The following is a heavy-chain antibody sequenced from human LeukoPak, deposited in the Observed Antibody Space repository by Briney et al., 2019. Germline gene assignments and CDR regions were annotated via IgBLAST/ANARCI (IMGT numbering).Heavy chain of an antibody. CDR3: TTAGIAAAGTLDYYYYGMDV. CDR1: GFTFSNAW. Sequence: GGSLRLSCAASGFTFSNAWMSWVRQAPGKGLEWVGRIKSKTDGGTTDYAAPVKGRFTISRDDSKNTLYLQMNSLKTEDTAVYYCTTAGIAAAGTLDYYYYGMDVWGQGTTVTVSS. J-gene: IGHJ6*02. D-gene: IGHD6-13*01. CDR2: IKSKTDGGTT. V-gene: IGHV3-15*01.